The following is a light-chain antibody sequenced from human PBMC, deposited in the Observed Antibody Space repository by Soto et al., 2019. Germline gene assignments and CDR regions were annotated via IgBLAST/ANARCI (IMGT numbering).Light chain of an antibody. J-gene: IGKJ4*01. Sequence: DIQMTQSPSSLSASLGDRVTITCRASQGIGVYLAWFQQKPGKVPKLLIYAASALQSGVPSRFRGSGSGTDFTITISSLQPEDIATYYFQKYNSAPLTVGGGTRVEIK. CDR3: QKYNSAPLT. CDR2: AAS. CDR1: QGIGVY. V-gene: IGKV1-27*01.